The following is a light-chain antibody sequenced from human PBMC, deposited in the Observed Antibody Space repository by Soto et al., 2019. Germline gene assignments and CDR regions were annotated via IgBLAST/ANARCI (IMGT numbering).Light chain of an antibody. Sequence: DIQMTQSPSAMSASVGDRVTITCRASQGISNFLAWFQQKPGKVHKRLIYAAYSLQSGVQSRFSGSGSGTDFTLTIRSLQPEDFTTYYCKQSYSTPITFGQGTRLEIK. CDR1: QGISNF. J-gene: IGKJ5*01. V-gene: IGKV1-17*03. CDR2: AAY. CDR3: KQSYSTPIT.